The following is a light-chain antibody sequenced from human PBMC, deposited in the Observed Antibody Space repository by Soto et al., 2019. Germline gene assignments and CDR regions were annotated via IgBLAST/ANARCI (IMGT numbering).Light chain of an antibody. Sequence: QLVLTQSPSASASLGASVKLTCTLSSGHSSYAIAWHQQQPEKGPRYLMKLNSDGSHSKGDGIPDRFSGSSSGAERYLTISSLQDEDEADYYCQTWGTGILVFGGGTKLTVL. CDR3: QTWGTGILV. CDR1: SGHSSYA. J-gene: IGLJ2*01. CDR2: LNSDGSH. V-gene: IGLV4-69*01.